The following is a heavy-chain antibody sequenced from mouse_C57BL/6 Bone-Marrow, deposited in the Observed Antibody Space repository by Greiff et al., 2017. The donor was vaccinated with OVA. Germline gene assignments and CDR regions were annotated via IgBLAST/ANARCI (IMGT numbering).Heavy chain of an antibody. V-gene: IGHV1-59*01. CDR1: GYTFTSYW. Sequence: VQLQQPGAELVRPGTSVKLSCKASGYTFTSYWMHWVKQRPGQGLEWIGVIDPSDSYTNYNQKFKGKATLTVDTSSSTAYMQLSSLTSEDSAVYYCAKSTPDVWGTGTTVTVSS. D-gene: IGHD2-1*01. CDR3: AKSTPDV. CDR2: IDPSDSYT. J-gene: IGHJ1*03.